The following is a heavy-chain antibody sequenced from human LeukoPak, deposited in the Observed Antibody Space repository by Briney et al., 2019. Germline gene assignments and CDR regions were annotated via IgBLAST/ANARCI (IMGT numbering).Heavy chain of an antibody. CDR1: GYTFTDHA. V-gene: IGHV7-4-1*02. D-gene: IGHD2-8*02. Sequence: ASVKVSCKASGYTFTDHAISWLRQAPGQGLEWMGWINTYTGDPTYAQGFTGRFVFSLDTSVSTAYLQISRLQPADTAFYYCATNFYGTGGLPWGQGTLVTVSS. CDR3: ATNFYGTGGLP. J-gene: IGHJ5*02. CDR2: INTYTGDP.